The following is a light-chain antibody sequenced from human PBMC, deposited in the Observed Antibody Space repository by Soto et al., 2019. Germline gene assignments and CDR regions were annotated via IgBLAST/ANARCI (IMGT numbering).Light chain of an antibody. CDR1: QDISNN. V-gene: IGKV1-27*01. Sequence: DFQITQSPSSLSASVGDRVTITCRASQDISNNLAWYQQKPGKVPNVLIYEASTLQSGVPSRFSGGGSGTEFTLTISSLQPEDVATYYCQRYNSAPYTFGQGTKLEIK. CDR3: QRYNSAPYT. J-gene: IGKJ2*01. CDR2: EAS.